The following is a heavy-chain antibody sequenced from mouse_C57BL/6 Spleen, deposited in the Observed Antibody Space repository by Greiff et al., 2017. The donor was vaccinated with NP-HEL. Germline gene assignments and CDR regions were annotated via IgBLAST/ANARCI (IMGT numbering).Heavy chain of an antibody. Sequence: EVQVVESGGGLVKPGGSLKLSCAASGFTFSDYGMHWVRQAPEKGLEWVAYISSGSSTIYYADTVKGRFTISRDNAKNTLFLQMTSLRSEDTAMYYCARAWGGGYYYAMDDWGQGTSVTVSS. CDR3: ARAWGGGYYYAMDD. J-gene: IGHJ4*01. CDR1: GFTFSDYG. D-gene: IGHD3-1*01. V-gene: IGHV5-17*01. CDR2: ISSGSSTI.